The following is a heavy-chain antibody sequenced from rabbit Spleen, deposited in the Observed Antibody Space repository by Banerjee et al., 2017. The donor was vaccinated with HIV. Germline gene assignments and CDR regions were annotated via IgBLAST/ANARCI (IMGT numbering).Heavy chain of an antibody. CDR3: TRGDFCFNL. V-gene: IGHV1S40*01. D-gene: IGHD4-2*01. CDR2: INPIFDTT. CDR1: GVSFSFSNY. J-gene: IGHJ4*01. Sequence: VESGGDLVKPGASLTLTCTASGVSFSFSNYMCWVRQAPGKGLEWIACINPIFDTTYYASWAKGRFTISKTSSTTVTLQMTSLPGADTATYFCTRGDFCFNLWGPGTLVTVS.